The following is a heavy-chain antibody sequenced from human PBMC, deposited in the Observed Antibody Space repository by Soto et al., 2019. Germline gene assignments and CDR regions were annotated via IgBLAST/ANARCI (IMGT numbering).Heavy chain of an antibody. V-gene: IGHV3-64*04. CDR3: AKTGGRGPIRPNAFDI. CDR1: GFTFSSYA. Sequence: GGSLRLSCSASGFTFSSYAMHWVRQAPGKGLEYVSAISSNGGSTYYADSVKGRFTISRDNSKNTLYLQMSSLRAEDTAVYYCAKTGGRGPIRPNAFDIWGQGTMVTVSS. D-gene: IGHD3-10*01. CDR2: ISSNGGST. J-gene: IGHJ3*02.